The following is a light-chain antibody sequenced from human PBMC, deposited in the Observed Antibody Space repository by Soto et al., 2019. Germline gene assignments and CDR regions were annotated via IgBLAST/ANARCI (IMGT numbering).Light chain of an antibody. CDR1: TRDIGGYNY. CDR3: SSYTSNSTLI. V-gene: IGLV2-14*03. CDR2: DVS. Sequence: QSALTQPASVSGSPGQSITISCTGTTRDIGGYNYVSWYRHPPGKPPQVMIYDVSNRRSGISDRFSGSKSGNTASLTISGLQAEDEGDYYCSSYTSNSTLIFGGGTKLTVL. J-gene: IGLJ2*01.